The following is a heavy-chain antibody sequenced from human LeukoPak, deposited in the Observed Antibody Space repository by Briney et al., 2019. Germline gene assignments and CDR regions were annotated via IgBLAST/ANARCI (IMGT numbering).Heavy chain of an antibody. J-gene: IGHJ4*02. CDR1: GFIFSDSA. CDR2: IRDKANSYAT. Sequence: GGSLRLSCAASGFIFSDSAMNWVRQASGKGLEWVGRIRDKANSYATAYIASVKGRFTISRDDSKNTAYLQMSSLKTEDTAVYYCTRWDCTTTGCYPFDYWGQGTLVTVSS. CDR3: TRWDCTTTGCYPFDY. D-gene: IGHD2-2*01. V-gene: IGHV3-73*01.